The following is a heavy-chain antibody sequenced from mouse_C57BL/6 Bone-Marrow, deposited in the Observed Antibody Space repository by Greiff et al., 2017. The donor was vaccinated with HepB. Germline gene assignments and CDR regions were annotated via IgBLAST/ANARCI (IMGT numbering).Heavy chain of an antibody. J-gene: IGHJ4*01. CDR2: ISSGGSYT. V-gene: IGHV5-6*01. Sequence: EVHLVESGGDLVKPGGSLKLSCAASGFTFSSYGMSWVRQTPDKRLEWVATISSGGSYTYYPDSVKGRFTISRDNAKNTLYLQMSSLKSEDTAMYYCARHDPYYYAMEYWGQGTSVTVSS. CDR1: GFTFSSYG. CDR3: ARHDPYYYAMEY.